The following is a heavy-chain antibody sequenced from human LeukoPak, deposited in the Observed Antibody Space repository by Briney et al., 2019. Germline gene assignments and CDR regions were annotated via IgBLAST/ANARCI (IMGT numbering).Heavy chain of an antibody. CDR3: ANGRVYDY. Sequence: PGGTLRLSCAASGFTFSSYGMSWVRQAPGKGLEWVSGISGNSGTTYYADSVKGRFTISRDNSKNTLYLQMNSLRAEDTAVYYCANGRVYDYWGQGTLVTVSS. D-gene: IGHD2-8*01. CDR1: GFTFSSYG. V-gene: IGHV3-23*01. J-gene: IGHJ4*02. CDR2: ISGNSGTT.